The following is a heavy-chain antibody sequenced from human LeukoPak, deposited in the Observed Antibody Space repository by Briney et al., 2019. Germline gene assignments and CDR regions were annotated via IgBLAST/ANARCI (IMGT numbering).Heavy chain of an antibody. V-gene: IGHV4-39*07. J-gene: IGHJ4*02. CDR3: AXXXXXXXGXXLAY. Sequence: PSETLSLTCTVSGGSISSSSYYWGWIRQPPGKGLEWIGSIYYSGSTYYNPSLKSRVTISVDTSKNQFSLKLSSVTAADTAGDXXAXXXXXXXGXXLAYWGQGTLVTVSS. CDR1: GGSISSSSYY. CDR2: IYYSGST. D-gene: IGHD3-16*01.